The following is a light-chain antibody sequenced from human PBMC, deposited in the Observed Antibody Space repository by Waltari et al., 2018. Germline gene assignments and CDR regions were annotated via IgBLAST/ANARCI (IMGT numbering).Light chain of an antibody. CDR2: SSS. CDR3: QQSYSAPLA. J-gene: IGKJ4*01. CDR1: PAISTY. Sequence: DTLMTQSPSSLSASVGDRVTITCRASPAISTYVHWYQQTPGTAPNLLIFSSSTLHRGVSSRFSGSGSGTEFTLTISNLQPDDFATYYCQQSYSAPLAFGGGTKLDI. V-gene: IGKV1-39*01.